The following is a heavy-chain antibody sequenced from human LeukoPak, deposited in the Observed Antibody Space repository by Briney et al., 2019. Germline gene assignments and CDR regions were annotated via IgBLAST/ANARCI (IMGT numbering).Heavy chain of an antibody. J-gene: IGHJ5*02. D-gene: IGHD1/OR15-1a*01. Sequence: SETLSLTCTVSGGSISSGGYYWSWIRQHPGKGLEWIGYIYYSGSTYYNPSLKSRVTISVDTSKNQFSLKLSSVTAADTAGYYCARERTGTEAFRWFDPWGQGTLVTVSS. CDR3: ARERTGTEAFRWFDP. CDR1: GGSISSGGYY. V-gene: IGHV4-31*03. CDR2: IYYSGST.